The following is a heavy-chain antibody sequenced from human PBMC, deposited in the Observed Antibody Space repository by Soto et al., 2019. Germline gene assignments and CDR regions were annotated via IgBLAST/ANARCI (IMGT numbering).Heavy chain of an antibody. Sequence: SGPTLVNPTHPLTLTCPFSGFSLSTTGVGVSWIRQPPGKALEWLALIYWHDDKRYSPSLKSRLTITKDTSKNQVVLTMTNMDPVDTATYYCAHRGGATVGLSYFDYWGQGALVTVSS. CDR2: IYWHDDK. J-gene: IGHJ4*02. V-gene: IGHV2-5*01. CDR1: GFSLSTTGVG. CDR3: AHRGGATVGLSYFDY. D-gene: IGHD3-16*01.